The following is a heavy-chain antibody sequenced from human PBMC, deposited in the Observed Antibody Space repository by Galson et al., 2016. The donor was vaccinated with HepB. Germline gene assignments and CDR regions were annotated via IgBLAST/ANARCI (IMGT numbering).Heavy chain of an antibody. J-gene: IGHJ5*02. CDR2: ISHSSQGSTTI. D-gene: IGHD3-10*01. CDR3: ARDRFGELENWFDP. CDR1: GFTLSSYS. V-gene: IGHV3-48*02. Sequence: SLRLSCAASGFTLSSYSMNWVRQAPGKGLEWVSYISHSSQGSTTIYYADSVKGRFTISRDNAKNSLYLQMNSLRDEETDVYYCARDRFGELENWFDPWGQGTLVTVSS.